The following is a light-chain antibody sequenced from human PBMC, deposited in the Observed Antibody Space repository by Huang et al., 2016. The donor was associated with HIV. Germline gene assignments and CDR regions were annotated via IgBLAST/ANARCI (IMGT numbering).Light chain of an antibody. J-gene: IGKJ4*01. CDR3: QQDFMSPPLT. CDR2: AAS. V-gene: IGKV1-NL1*01. CDR1: QGISHS. Sequence: IQMTQSPSSLSASVGDRVTITCRASQGISHSLAWYQQKPGRAPKLLLYAASRLGRRVPSKLRGRGSGTDYTQTNSRLQPEDVSTYYGQQDFMSPPLTFGGGTKVEIK.